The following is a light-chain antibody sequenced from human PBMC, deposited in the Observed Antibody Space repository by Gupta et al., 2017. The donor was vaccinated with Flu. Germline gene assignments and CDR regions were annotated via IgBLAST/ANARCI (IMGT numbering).Light chain of an antibody. CDR2: DAS. Sequence: DTQMNQSPSSLSASVGDRVTITCQASQDISNYLNWYQQKPGKAPKLLIYDASNLETVVPSRFSGSGSGTDFTFTISSLQPEDIATYYCQQYDNLPLTFGPGTKVDIK. V-gene: IGKV1-33*01. CDR1: QDISNY. J-gene: IGKJ3*01. CDR3: QQYDNLPLT.